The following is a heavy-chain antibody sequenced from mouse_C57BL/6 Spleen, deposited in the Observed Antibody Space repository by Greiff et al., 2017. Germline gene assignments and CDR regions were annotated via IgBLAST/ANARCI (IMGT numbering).Heavy chain of an antibody. J-gene: IGHJ1*03. Sequence: EVKLVESGGGLVKPGGSLKLSCAASGFTFSDYGMHWVRQAPEKGLEWVAYISSGSSTLYYADTVKGRFTISRDNAKNTLFLQMTSLRSEDTAMYYCARRYDSHWYFDVWGTGTTVTVSS. V-gene: IGHV5-17*01. CDR1: GFTFSDYG. CDR2: ISSGSSTL. CDR3: ARRYDSHWYFDV. D-gene: IGHD2-4*01.